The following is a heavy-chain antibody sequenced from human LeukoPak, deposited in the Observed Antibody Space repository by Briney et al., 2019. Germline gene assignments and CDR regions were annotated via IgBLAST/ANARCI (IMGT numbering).Heavy chain of an antibody. CDR3: ATRSNSGYEHFEN. V-gene: IGHV5-51*01. CDR1: EYSFTNYW. J-gene: IGHJ4*02. CDR2: IYPGDSDT. D-gene: IGHD5-12*01. Sequence: GESLKISCKGSEYSFTNYWIGWVRQMPGKGPEWMGIIYPGDSDTRYSPSFQGQVTISVVKSISTAYLQWSSLKASDSAMYYCATRSNSGYEHFENWGQGTLVTVSS.